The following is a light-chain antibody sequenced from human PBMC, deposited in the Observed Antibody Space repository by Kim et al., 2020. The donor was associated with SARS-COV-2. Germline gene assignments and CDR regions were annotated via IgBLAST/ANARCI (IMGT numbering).Light chain of an antibody. CDR1: QSISRY. V-gene: IGKV3-11*01. CDR3: QQRSNWPPYT. CDR2: DAS. J-gene: IGKJ2*01. Sequence: EIVLTQSPATLSLSPGERATLSCRASQSISRYLAWYQQKPGQAPRLLIYDASNRATGIPARFSGSGSGTDFTLTISSLEPEDFAVYYCQQRSNWPPYTFGQGTELEI.